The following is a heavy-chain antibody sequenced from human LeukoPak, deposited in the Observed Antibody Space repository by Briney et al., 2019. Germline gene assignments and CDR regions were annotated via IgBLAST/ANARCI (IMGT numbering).Heavy chain of an antibody. CDR3: ARGRGYSSSWGLDY. CDR1: GGSFSGYY. J-gene: IGHJ4*02. V-gene: IGHV4-34*01. CDR2: INHSGST. Sequence: SETLSLTCAVYGGSFSGYYWSWIRQPPGKGLEWSGEINHSGSTNYNPSLKSRVTISVDTSKNQFSLKLSSVTAADTAVYYCARGRGYSSSWGLDYWGQGTLVTVSS. D-gene: IGHD6-13*01.